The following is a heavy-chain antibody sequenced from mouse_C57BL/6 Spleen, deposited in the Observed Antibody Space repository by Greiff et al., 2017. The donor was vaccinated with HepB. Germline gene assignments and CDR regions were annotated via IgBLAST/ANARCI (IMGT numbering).Heavy chain of an antibody. Sequence: EVQLQESGPGLVKPSQSLSLTCSVTGYSITSGYYWNWIRQFPGNKLEWMGYISYDGSNNYNPSLKNRISITRDTSKNQFFLKLNSVTTEDTATYDGARGDDEGGGAWFAYWGQGTLVTVSA. CDR3: ARGDDEGGGAWFAY. D-gene: IGHD2-13*01. CDR2: ISYDGSN. V-gene: IGHV3-6*01. CDR1: GYSITSGYY. J-gene: IGHJ3*01.